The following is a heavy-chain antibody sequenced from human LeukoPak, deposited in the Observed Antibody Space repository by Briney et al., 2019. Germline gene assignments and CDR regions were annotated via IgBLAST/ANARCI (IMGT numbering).Heavy chain of an antibody. CDR2: IYHSGST. CDR1: GGSISSGGYS. CDR3: ARVGYGTRGSSY. J-gene: IGHJ4*02. D-gene: IGHD5-18*01. V-gene: IGHV4-30-2*01. Sequence: SETLSLTCAVSGGSISSGGYSWSWIRQPPGKGLEWIGYIYHSGSTYYNPSLKSRVTISVDRSKNQFSLKLSSVTAADTAVYYCARVGYGTRGSSYWGQGTLVTVSS.